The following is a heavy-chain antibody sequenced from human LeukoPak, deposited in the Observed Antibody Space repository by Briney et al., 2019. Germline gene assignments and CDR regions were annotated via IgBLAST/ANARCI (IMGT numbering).Heavy chain of an antibody. CDR1: GGPITNDY. Sequence: SETLSLTCTVSGGPITNDYWSWIRQPPGKGLEWIGYIHSNGVTNYNPSLKSRVTMSLDTSKSQLSLKVAPVTAADTAVYYCARDHYDTLGGFQHWGQGTLVTVSS. V-gene: IGHV4-59*01. D-gene: IGHD3-22*01. CDR3: ARDHYDTLGGFQH. CDR2: IHSNGVT. J-gene: IGHJ1*01.